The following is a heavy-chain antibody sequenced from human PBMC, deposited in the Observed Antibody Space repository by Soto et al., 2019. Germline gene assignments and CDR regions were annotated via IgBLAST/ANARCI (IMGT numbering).Heavy chain of an antibody. CDR2: INPTGGST. Sequence: ASVKVSCKASGYSFFSYYIHWVRQAPGQGLEWMGMINPTGGSTSYAQKFQGRVTMTRDTSTSTVYMELSSLRSDDTAAYYCARNVNSGLDYWGQGTLVTVSS. J-gene: IGHJ4*02. CDR1: GYSFFSYY. D-gene: IGHD1-26*01. V-gene: IGHV1-46*01. CDR3: ARNVNSGLDY.